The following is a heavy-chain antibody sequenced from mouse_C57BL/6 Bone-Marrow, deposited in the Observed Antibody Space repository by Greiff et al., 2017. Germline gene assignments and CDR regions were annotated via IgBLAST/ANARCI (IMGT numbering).Heavy chain of an antibody. Sequence: VQLQQSGAELVRPGASVKLSCTASGFNIKDDYMLWVKQRPEQGLEWIGWIDPENGDTEYASKFQGKATITADTSSNTAYLQLSSLTSEDTAAYYSTTVFITTVVAPRAMEYWGQGTSVTVSS. J-gene: IGHJ4*01. CDR1: GFNIKDDY. CDR2: IDPENGDT. V-gene: IGHV14-4*01. D-gene: IGHD1-1*01. CDR3: TTVFITTVVAPRAMEY.